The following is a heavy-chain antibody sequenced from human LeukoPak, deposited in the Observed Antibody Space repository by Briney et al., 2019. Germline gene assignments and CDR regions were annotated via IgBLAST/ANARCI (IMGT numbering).Heavy chain of an antibody. D-gene: IGHD2-21*02. CDR2: INGNSGGT. CDR3: ASLIRVVTYFDY. V-gene: IGHV1-2*02. J-gene: IGHJ4*02. CDR1: GYTFTGYY. Sequence: ASVKVSCKASGYTFTGYYMHWVRQATGQGLEWMGWINGNSGGTNYAQNFQGRVTMTTDTSISTTYMELSRLRSDDTAVYYCASLIRVVTYFDYWGQGTLVTVS.